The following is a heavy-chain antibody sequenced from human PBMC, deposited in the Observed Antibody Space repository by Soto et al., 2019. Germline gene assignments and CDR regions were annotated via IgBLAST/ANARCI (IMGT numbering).Heavy chain of an antibody. D-gene: IGHD3-3*01. Sequence: QVQLQQWGAGLLKPSETLSLTCAVYGGSFSGYYWSWIRQPPGKGLEWIGEINHSGSTNYNPSLKGRVTISVDTSKNQCSLKLSAVTAADTAVYYCAGDYDFWSGYKRDDAFDIWGQGTMVTVSS. J-gene: IGHJ3*02. V-gene: IGHV4-34*01. CDR1: GGSFSGYY. CDR3: AGDYDFWSGYKRDDAFDI. CDR2: INHSGST.